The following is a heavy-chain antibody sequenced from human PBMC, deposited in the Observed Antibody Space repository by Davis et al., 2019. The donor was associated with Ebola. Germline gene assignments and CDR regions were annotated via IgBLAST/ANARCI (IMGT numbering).Heavy chain of an antibody. J-gene: IGHJ5*02. D-gene: IGHD4-17*01. CDR3: ARVGPENFGDFRLYWFHP. CDR1: GYTFTSYY. Sequence: ASVKVSCKASGYTFTSYYMHWVRQAPGQGLEWMGIINPSGGSTSYAQKFQGRVTMTRDTSTNTVYMELSSLRSEDTAVYYCARVGPENFGDFRLYWFHPWGQGTLVTVSS. V-gene: IGHV1-46*01. CDR2: INPSGGST.